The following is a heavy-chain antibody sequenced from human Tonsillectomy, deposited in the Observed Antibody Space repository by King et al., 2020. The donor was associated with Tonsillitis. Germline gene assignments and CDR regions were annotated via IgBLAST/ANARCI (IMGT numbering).Heavy chain of an antibody. V-gene: IGHV3-30*03. CDR1: GFTFTKYG. Sequence: VQLVESGGGVVQPGTSLRLSCAASGFTFTKYGMHWVRQAPGKGLDWVAVISNDGTNKYYADPVKGRFAISRDNSRNTLYLQLNNLRAEDTGLYYCAREVGVSPEWFDPWGQGTLDAVSS. D-gene: IGHD1-26*01. CDR2: ISNDGTNK. J-gene: IGHJ5*02. CDR3: AREVGVSPEWFDP.